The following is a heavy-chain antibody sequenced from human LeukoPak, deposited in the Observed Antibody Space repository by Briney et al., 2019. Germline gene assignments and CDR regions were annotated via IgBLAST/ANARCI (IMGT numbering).Heavy chain of an antibody. CDR2: IYYSGST. D-gene: IGHD3-22*01. CDR3: AREHYYDSSGFRFDP. V-gene: IGHV4-59*01. Sequence: PSETLSLTCTVSGGSISSYYWSWIRQPPGKGLEWIGYIYYSGSTNYNPSLKSRVTISVDASKNQFSLKLSSVTAADTAVYYCAREHYYDSSGFRFDPWGQETLVTVSS. J-gene: IGHJ5*02. CDR1: GGSISSYY.